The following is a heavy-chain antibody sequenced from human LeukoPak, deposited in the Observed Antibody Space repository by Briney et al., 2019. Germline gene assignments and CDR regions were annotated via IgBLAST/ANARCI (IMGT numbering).Heavy chain of an antibody. D-gene: IGHD3-10*01. CDR2: ISWNSGSI. CDR1: GFTFDDYA. CDR3: AKGRSYYPYYFDY. V-gene: IGHV3-9*01. Sequence: PGGSLRLSCAASGFTFDDYAMHWVRQAPGKGLEWVSGISWNSGSIGYADSVKGRSTISRDNAKNSLYLQMNSLRAEDTALYYCAKGRSYYPYYFDYWGQGTLVTVSS. J-gene: IGHJ4*02.